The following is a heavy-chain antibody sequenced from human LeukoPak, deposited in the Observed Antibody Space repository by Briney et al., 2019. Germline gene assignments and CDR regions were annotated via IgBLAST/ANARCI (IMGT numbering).Heavy chain of an antibody. J-gene: IGHJ4*02. CDR3: ARVKWGYCSGGSCYDYYFDY. V-gene: IGHV3-53*01. Sequence: GGSLRLSCAASGFTVSSNYMSWVRQAPGKGLEWVSIIYSGGSTYSADSMKGRFTISRDNSKNTLYLQMNSLRAEDTAIYYCARVKWGYCSGGSCYDYYFDYWGQGTLVTVSS. D-gene: IGHD2-15*01. CDR1: GFTVSSNY. CDR2: IYSGGST.